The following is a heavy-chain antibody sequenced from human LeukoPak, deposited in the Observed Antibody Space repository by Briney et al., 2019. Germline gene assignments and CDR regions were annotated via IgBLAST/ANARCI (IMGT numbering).Heavy chain of an antibody. CDR2: ISGSGGST. Sequence: PGGSLRLSCAASGFTFSSYAISWVRQAPGKDLEWVSAISGSGGSTYYADSVKGRFTISRDNSKNTLYLQMNSLRAEDTAVYYCSRDTYYYDSSGSYYFDYWGQGTLVTVSS. CDR1: GFTFSSYA. J-gene: IGHJ4*02. CDR3: SRDTYYYDSSGSYYFDY. V-gene: IGHV3-23*01. D-gene: IGHD3-22*01.